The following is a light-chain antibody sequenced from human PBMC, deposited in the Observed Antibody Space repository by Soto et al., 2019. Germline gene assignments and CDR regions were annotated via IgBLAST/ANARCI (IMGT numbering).Light chain of an antibody. CDR3: QQSYTTPFT. CDR2: AAS. V-gene: IGKV1-39*01. J-gene: IGKJ3*01. Sequence: DIQMTQSPSSLSASVGDRVTITCRASQSISTYLNWYQQRPGKAPKLLIYAASTLQTGAPSRFGGSGSATDFTLTISSLQHEDFATYYCQQSYTTPFTFGPGTKVDIK. CDR1: QSISTY.